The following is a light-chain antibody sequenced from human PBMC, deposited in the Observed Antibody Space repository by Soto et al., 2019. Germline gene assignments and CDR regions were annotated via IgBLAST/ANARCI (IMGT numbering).Light chain of an antibody. J-gene: IGKJ1*01. CDR3: QQYYSYPLT. V-gene: IGKV1-8*01. Sequence: AIRMTQSPSSFSASTGDRVTITCRASQGIRSYLAWYQQKPGTAPKLLIYAASTLQSGVPSRFSGSGSGTDFTLPISCLQSEDFATYYCQQYYSYPLTFGQGTKVEIK. CDR2: AAS. CDR1: QGIRSY.